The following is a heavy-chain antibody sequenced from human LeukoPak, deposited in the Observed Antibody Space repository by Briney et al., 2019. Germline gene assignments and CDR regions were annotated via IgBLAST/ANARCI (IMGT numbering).Heavy chain of an antibody. CDR3: ARDFPIRIWTRTPWFDP. J-gene: IGHJ5*02. D-gene: IGHD2/OR15-2a*01. Sequence: ASVKVSCKASGYTFTGYYIHWVRQAPGQGLEWMGWINPNSGGTNYAQRFQGRVTMTRDTSISTAYIELSRLTSDDTAVYYCARDFPIRIWTRTPWFDPWGQGTLVTVSS. CDR1: GYTFTGYY. V-gene: IGHV1-2*02. CDR2: INPNSGGT.